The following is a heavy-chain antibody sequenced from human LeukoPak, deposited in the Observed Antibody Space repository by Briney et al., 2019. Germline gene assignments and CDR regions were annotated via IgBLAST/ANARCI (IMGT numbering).Heavy chain of an antibody. J-gene: IGHJ6*02. Sequence: ASVKVSCKASGYTFTGYYMHWVRQAPGQGLEWMGRINPNSGGTNYAQKFQGRVTMTRDTSISTAYMELSSLRSEDTAVYYCARASGYSYGYSDYYYYGMDVWGQGTTVTVSS. CDR1: GYTFTGYY. V-gene: IGHV1-2*06. CDR2: INPNSGGT. D-gene: IGHD5-18*01. CDR3: ARASGYSYGYSDYYYYGMDV.